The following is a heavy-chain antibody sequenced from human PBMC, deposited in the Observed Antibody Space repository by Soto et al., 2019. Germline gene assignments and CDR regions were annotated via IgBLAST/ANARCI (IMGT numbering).Heavy chain of an antibody. J-gene: IGHJ4*02. D-gene: IGHD2-15*01. V-gene: IGHV1-69*06. CDR1: GGTFSSYA. Sequence: SVKVSCKASGGTFSSYAISWVRQAPGQGLEWMGGIIPIFGTANYAQKFQGRVTITADKSTSTAYMELSSLRSEDTAVYYCARDTNGYCSGGSCYPSRPFDYWGQGTLVPVSS. CDR2: IIPIFGTA. CDR3: ARDTNGYCSGGSCYPSRPFDY.